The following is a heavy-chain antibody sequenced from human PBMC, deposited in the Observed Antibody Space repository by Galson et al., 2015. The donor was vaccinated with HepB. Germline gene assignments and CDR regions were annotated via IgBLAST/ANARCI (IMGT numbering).Heavy chain of an antibody. Sequence: VKVSCKASGYTFTSNGISWVRQAPGQGLEWMGWISAYRGNTYYAQNLQGRVALTTDTSTSTAYIELRSLRPDDTAVYYCARVGWWLAIGAFDNWGQGTMVTVSS. J-gene: IGHJ3*02. CDR3: ARVGWWLAIGAFDN. D-gene: IGHD6-19*01. CDR1: GYTFTSNG. CDR2: ISAYRGNT. V-gene: IGHV1-18*04.